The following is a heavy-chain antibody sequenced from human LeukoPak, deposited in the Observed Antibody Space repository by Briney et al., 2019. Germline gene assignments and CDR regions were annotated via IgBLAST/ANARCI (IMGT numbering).Heavy chain of an antibody. CDR1: GESHSRFY. CDR3: ARGSCGVNCPKFNWLDT. CDR2: INHSGSP. J-gene: IGHJ5*02. D-gene: IGHD2-21*01. V-gene: IGHV4-34*01. Sequence: SETLSLTCAVSGESHSRFYWSWIRQSPGRGLEWIGEINHSGSPNYNPSLKSRVTISLDTSKNQFSLRVPSVTAADTARYFCARGSCGVNCPKFNWLDTWGQGILVTVSS.